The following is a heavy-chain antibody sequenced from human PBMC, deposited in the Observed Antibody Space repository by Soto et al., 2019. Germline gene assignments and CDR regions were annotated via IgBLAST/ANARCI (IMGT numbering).Heavy chain of an antibody. J-gene: IGHJ5*02. CDR3: AKEPMFGVVKGYDWCDP. D-gene: IGHD3-3*01. Sequence: GGSLRLSCAASGFTFSSYAMSWVRHAPGKGLEWVSPISDSGGSTYYAVTVKGRFTITRDNSTNTLQLQMNSLRAEDTAVYYCAKEPMFGVVKGYDWCDPWGQGTQV. CDR1: GFTFSSYA. V-gene: IGHV3-23*01. CDR2: ISDSGGST.